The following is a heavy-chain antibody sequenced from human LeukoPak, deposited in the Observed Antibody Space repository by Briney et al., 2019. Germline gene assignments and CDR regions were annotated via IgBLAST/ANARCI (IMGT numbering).Heavy chain of an antibody. V-gene: IGHV4-4*07. Sequence: SETLSLTCTVSGGSISSYYWSWIRQPAGKGLEWIGRIYTSGSTNYNPSLKSRVTMSVDTSKNQFSLKLSSVTAADTAVYYCARVSGWFSGYYYYYMDVWGKGTTVTISS. CDR2: IYTSGST. CDR3: ARVSGWFSGYYYYYMDV. CDR1: GGSISSYY. J-gene: IGHJ6*03. D-gene: IGHD6-19*01.